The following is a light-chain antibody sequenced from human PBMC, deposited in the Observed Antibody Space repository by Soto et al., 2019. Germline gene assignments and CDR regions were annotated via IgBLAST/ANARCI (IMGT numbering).Light chain of an antibody. V-gene: IGKV1-5*03. J-gene: IGKJ1*01. Sequence: DIQMTQSPSTLSASVGDRVTITCRASQSISSWLAWYQQKPGKAPKLLIYKASILESGVQSRFSGSGSGTEFTLTISSLQPDDFATYYCQQYNSYWTFGQGTKVEIK. CDR2: KAS. CDR3: QQYNSYWT. CDR1: QSISSW.